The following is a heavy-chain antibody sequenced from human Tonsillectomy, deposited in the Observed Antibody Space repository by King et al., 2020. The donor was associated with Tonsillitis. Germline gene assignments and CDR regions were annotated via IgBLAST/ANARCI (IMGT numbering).Heavy chain of an antibody. V-gene: IGHV3-20*04. CDR1: GFTFDDYG. J-gene: IGHJ3*02. Sequence: VQLVESGGGVVRPGGSLRLSCAASGFTFDDYGMTWVRQAPGKGLEWVSGINWSGGSTHYADSVKGRFTISRDNAKNSLYLQMNSLRAEDTALYYCGGDLGDCYQTGSHAFGIWGQGKMVTVS. CDR2: INWSGGST. CDR3: GGDLGDCYQTGSHAFGI. D-gene: IGHD5-24*01.